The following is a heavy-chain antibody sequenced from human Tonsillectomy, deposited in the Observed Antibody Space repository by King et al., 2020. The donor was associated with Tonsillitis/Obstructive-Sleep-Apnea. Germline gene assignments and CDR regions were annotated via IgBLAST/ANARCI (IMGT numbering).Heavy chain of an antibody. J-gene: IGHJ4*02. Sequence: VQLVESGAEVKKPGASVKVSCKASGYSFTNYGISWVRQAPGQGLEWMAWISDHNGHTNYAQKLQGRVTMTTDASTSTAYMELRSLRSDDTAVYYCARDSMSHYYDSSAYYTFNYWGQGTLVTVSS. D-gene: IGHD3-22*01. CDR1: GYSFTNYG. CDR2: ISDHNGHT. CDR3: ARDSMSHYYDSSAYYTFNY. V-gene: IGHV1-18*01.